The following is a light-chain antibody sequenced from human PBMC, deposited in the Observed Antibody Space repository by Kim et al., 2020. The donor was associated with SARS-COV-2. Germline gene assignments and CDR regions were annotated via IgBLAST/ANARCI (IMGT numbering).Light chain of an antibody. V-gene: IGLV1-44*01. Sequence: QSVLTQPPSASGTPGQRVTISCSGSSSNIGSNTVNWYQQLPGTAPKLLIYSNNQRPSGVPARFSGSKSGTSASLAISGLQSEDEADYYCAAWDDSLNGPVFGGGTQLTV. J-gene: IGLJ3*02. CDR1: SSNIGSNT. CDR3: AAWDDSLNGPV. CDR2: SNN.